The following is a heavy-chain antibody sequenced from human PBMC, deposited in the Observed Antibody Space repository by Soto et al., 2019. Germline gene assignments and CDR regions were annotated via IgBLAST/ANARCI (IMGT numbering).Heavy chain of an antibody. CDR2: VSGSGDYT. CDR1: GFTFSTYA. D-gene: IGHD3-9*01. Sequence: EVQLLESGGGLVQPGGSLRLSCAASGFTFSTYAMTWVRQAPGKGLEWVSTVSGSGDYTYYADSVEGRXXXXXXXXXXXXXXXXXXXXXXXXXXXXXAKDXYFHILTASYNDYYHYGMDVWGQXT. J-gene: IGHJ6*02. CDR3: AKDXYFHILTASYNDYYHYGMDV. V-gene: IGHV3-23*01.